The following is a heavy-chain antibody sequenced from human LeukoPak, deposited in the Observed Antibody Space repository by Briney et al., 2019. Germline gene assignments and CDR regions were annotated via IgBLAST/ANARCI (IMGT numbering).Heavy chain of an antibody. CDR1: GGSFSGYY. CDR3: ARGGETLVDTAMPYYYYYMDV. D-gene: IGHD5-18*01. V-gene: IGHV4-34*01. CDR2: INHSGST. J-gene: IGHJ6*03. Sequence: PSETLSLTCAVYGGSFSGYYWNWIRQPPGKGLEWIGEINHSGSTNYNPSLKSRVTISVDTSKNQFSLKLSSVTAADTAVYYCARGGETLVDTAMPYYYYYMDVWGKGTTVTVSS.